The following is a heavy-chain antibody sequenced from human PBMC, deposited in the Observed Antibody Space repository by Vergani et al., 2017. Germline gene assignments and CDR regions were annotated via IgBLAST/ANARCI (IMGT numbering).Heavy chain of an antibody. CDR2: INPNSGGT. J-gene: IGHJ6*02. CDR3: ATPRLRFSYYYYYGMDV. CDR1: GYPFTGYY. V-gene: IGHV1-2*02. D-gene: IGHD5-12*01. Sequence: QVQLVQSGAEVKKPGASVKVSCKASGYPFTGYYMHWVRQAPGQGLEWMGWINPNSGGTNYAQKFQGRVTMTRDTSISTAYMELSRLRSEDTAVYYCATPRLRFSYYYYYGMDVWGQGTTVTVSS.